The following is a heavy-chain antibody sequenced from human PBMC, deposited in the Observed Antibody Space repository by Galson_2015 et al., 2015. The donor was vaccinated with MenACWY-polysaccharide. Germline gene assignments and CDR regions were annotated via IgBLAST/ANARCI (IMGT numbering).Heavy chain of an antibody. CDR3: ARGLRDVSSGYDAEYFQH. D-gene: IGHD3-22*01. CDR2: INAGNGNT. CDR1: GYTFTSYA. Sequence: SVKVSCKASGYTFTSYAMHWVRQAPGQRLEWMGWINAGNGNTKYSQKFQGRVTITRDTSASTAYMELSSLRSEDTAVYYCARGLRDVSSGYDAEYFQHWGQGTLVTVSS. V-gene: IGHV1-3*01. J-gene: IGHJ1*01.